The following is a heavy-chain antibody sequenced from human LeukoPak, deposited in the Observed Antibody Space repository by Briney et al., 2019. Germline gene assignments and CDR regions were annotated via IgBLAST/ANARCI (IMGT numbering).Heavy chain of an antibody. CDR3: ARSGSGWYPDNYFDY. V-gene: IGHV2-70*11. CDR2: IDWDDGK. Sequence: ESAPTLVKPTQTLTLTCTFSGFTLIPSRLCMSWIRHPPGNSLEWLGRIDWDDGKYYSTSLKTRLTISKDTSKNQVVLTMTNMDPVDTATYYCARSGSGWYPDNYFDYWGQGTLVTVSS. CDR1: GFTLIPSRLC. D-gene: IGHD6-19*01. J-gene: IGHJ4*02.